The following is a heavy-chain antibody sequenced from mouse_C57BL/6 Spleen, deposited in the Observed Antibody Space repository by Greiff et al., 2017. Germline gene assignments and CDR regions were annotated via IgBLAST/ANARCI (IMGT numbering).Heavy chain of an antibody. J-gene: IGHJ1*03. D-gene: IGHD1-1*01. CDR3: ARWGYYGSSYWYFDV. CDR2: IYPGSGST. V-gene: IGHV1-55*01. Sequence: QVQLQQPGAELVKPGASVKMSCKASGFTFTSYWITWVKQRPGQGLAWIGDIYPGSGSTNYNEKFKSKATLTVDTSSSTAYMQLSSLTSEDSAVYYCARWGYYGSSYWYFDVWGTGTTVTVSS. CDR1: GFTFTSYW.